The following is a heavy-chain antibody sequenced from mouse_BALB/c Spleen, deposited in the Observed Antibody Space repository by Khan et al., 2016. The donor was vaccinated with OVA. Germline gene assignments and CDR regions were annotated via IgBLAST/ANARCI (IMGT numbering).Heavy chain of an antibody. Sequence: QVQLQQSGVELVRPGASVKMSCKASGYTFTSYTMHWVKQRPGQGLEWIGYINPSSNYTNSNQTFKDKATFTADKSSSTAYMQLSSLTSEDSAVYCFAREGSYYRSDGWFAYWGQGTLVTGSA. D-gene: IGHD2-14*01. J-gene: IGHJ3*01. V-gene: IGHV1-4*01. CDR2: INPSSNYT. CDR1: GYTFTSYT. CDR3: AREGSYYRSDGWFAY.